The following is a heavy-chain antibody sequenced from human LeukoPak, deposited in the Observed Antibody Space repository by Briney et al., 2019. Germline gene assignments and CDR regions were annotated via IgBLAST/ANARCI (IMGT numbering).Heavy chain of an antibody. CDR3: AKDVGGDYGSGSYENWFDP. Sequence: PGGSLRLSCAASGFTFSNSAMNWVRQAPGKGLEWVSPISGSGGRTYYTDSVKGRFTISRDNSKNTLYLQMNSLRDEDTAVYYCAKDVGGDYGSGSYENWFDPWGQGTLVTVSS. CDR1: GFTFSNSA. J-gene: IGHJ5*02. V-gene: IGHV3-23*01. CDR2: ISGSGGRT. D-gene: IGHD3-10*01.